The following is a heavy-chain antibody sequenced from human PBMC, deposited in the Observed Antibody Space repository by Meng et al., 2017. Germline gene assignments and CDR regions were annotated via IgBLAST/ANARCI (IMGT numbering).Heavy chain of an antibody. Sequence: QVQLQESGHGLVKPSKTLSLTCTVSGVSISSGGYYWSWIRQHPGKGLEWIGYIYYSGSTYYNPSLKSRVTISVDTSKNQFSLKLSSVTAADTAVYYCARELRSIFDIWGQGTMVTVSS. CDR1: GVSISSGGYY. CDR2: IYYSGST. J-gene: IGHJ3*02. V-gene: IGHV4-31*03. CDR3: ARELRSIFDI. D-gene: IGHD2/OR15-2a*01.